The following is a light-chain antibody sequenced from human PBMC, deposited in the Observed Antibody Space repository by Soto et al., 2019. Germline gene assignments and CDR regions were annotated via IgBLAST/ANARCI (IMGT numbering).Light chain of an antibody. J-gene: IGKJ3*01. CDR1: QSIRQW. CDR3: QQYDRYALS. Sequence: DIQMTQSPSTLSASLGDRVTITCRASQSIRQWLAWYQHKPGKAPKLLIYKASTLDSEVPSRFSGSGSGTEFTLTISSLQPDDFATYYCQQYDRYALSFGPGTKVEIK. CDR2: KAS. V-gene: IGKV1-5*03.